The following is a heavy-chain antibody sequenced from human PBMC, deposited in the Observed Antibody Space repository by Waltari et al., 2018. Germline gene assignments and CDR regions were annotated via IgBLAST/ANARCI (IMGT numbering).Heavy chain of an antibody. CDR2: FDPEDGEA. D-gene: IGHD1-26*01. J-gene: IGHJ4*02. CDR3: ATRMIGGGLPYYLDY. V-gene: IGHV1-24*01. Sequence: RQAPGKGLEWMGGFDPEDGEAIAQQFQGRVTMTEDTSTDTAYMELSRLRSDDTAVYYCATRMIGGGLPYYLDYWGQGTLVTVSS.